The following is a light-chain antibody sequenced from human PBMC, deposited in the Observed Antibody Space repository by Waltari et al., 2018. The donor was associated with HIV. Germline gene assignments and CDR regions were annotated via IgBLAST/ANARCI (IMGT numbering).Light chain of an antibody. CDR3: AAWDDSLSGRV. CDR1: SSTLGSNY. Sequence: QSVLTQPPSPSGTPGQRVTISCSGSSSTLGSNYVYWYQQLPGTAPKLLIYRNNQRPSGVPDRFSGSKSGTSASLAISGLRSEDEADYYCAAWDDSLSGRVFGGGTKLTVL. V-gene: IGLV1-47*01. J-gene: IGLJ3*02. CDR2: RNN.